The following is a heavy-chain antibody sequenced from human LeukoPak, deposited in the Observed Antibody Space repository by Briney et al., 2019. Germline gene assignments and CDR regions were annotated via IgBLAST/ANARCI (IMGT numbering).Heavy chain of an antibody. CDR2: IYSSGST. V-gene: IGHV4-61*01. D-gene: IGHD2-2*01. J-gene: IGHJ4*02. CDR3: ARARSLPAADFDY. Sequence: SETLSLTCTVSGGSISSGSYYWSWIRQPPEKGLEWIGYIYSSGSTIYNPSLKSRVTILVDTSKNQFSLKVRSMAAADTAVYYCARARSLPAADFDYWGQGTLVTVSS. CDR1: GGSISSGSYY.